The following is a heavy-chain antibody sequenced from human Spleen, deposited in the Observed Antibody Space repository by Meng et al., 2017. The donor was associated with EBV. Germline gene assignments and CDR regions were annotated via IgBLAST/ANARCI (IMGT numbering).Heavy chain of an antibody. D-gene: IGHD1-14*01. CDR2: IIPLFGTT. Sequence: QVRLVQRGAEGKKPGSSVRVSCRAARGTCSSFGISWLRQAPGQGLEWMGGIIPLFGTTKYAEKFRGRVTSTADVSTNTAYMELTSLRSEDTAVYYCARDLPGPEDVGSGLFDPWGQGTLVTVSS. J-gene: IGHJ5*02. V-gene: IGHV1-69*12. CDR1: RGTCSSFG. CDR3: ARDLPGPEDVGSGLFDP.